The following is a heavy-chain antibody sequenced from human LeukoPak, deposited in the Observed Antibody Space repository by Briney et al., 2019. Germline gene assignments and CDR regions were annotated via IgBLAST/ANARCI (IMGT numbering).Heavy chain of an antibody. CDR3: AKDRNTMIVVVIFDAFDI. Sequence: GGSLRLSCAASGFTLSTYWMSWVRQAPGKGLEWVANKKQDGSEKYCVDSVKGRFTISRDNAENSLYPQMNSLRAEDTAVYYCAKDRNTMIVVVIFDAFDIWGQGTMVTVSS. CDR2: KKQDGSEK. J-gene: IGHJ3*02. D-gene: IGHD3-22*01. CDR1: GFTLSTYW. V-gene: IGHV3-7*01.